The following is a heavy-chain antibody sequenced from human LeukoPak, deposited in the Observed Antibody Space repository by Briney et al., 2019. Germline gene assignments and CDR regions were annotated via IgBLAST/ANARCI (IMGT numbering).Heavy chain of an antibody. J-gene: IGHJ4*02. CDR3: AKDPGYYDSSGYYYG. CDR1: GFTFSSYA. V-gene: IGHV3-23*01. D-gene: IGHD3-22*01. CDR2: ISGSGGST. Sequence: GGSLRLSCAASGFTFSSYAMSWVRQAPGKGLEWVSAISGSGGSTYYADSAKGRFTISRDNSKNTLYLQMNSLRAEDTAVYYCAKDPGYYDSSGYYYGWGQGTLVTVSS.